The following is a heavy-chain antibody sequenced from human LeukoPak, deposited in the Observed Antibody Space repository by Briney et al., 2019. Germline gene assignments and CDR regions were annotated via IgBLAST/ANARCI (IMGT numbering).Heavy chain of an antibody. Sequence: TSGTLSLTCAVSGGSISSSNWWSWVRQPPGKGLEWIGEIHHSGSTNYNPSLKSRVTISVDKSKNQFSLKLSSVTAADTAVYYCARASTYYDTGNYFDYWGQGTLVTVSS. J-gene: IGHJ4*02. D-gene: IGHD3-22*01. CDR1: GGSISSSNW. V-gene: IGHV4-4*02. CDR3: ARASTYYDTGNYFDY. CDR2: IHHSGST.